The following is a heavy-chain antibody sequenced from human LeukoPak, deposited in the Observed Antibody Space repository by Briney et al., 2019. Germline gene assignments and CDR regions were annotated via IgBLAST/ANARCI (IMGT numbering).Heavy chain of an antibody. V-gene: IGHV3-74*01. CDR2: INSDGSRT. D-gene: IGHD1-26*01. J-gene: IGHJ3*02. CDR3: ARPHSGSYYHDAFDI. Sequence: GGSLRLSCAASGFTFSSYWMHWVRQAPGKGLVWVSRINSDGSRTSYADSVKGRFTISRDNAKNTLYLQMNSLRAEDTAVYYCARPHSGSYYHDAFDIWGQGTMVTVSS. CDR1: GFTFSSYW.